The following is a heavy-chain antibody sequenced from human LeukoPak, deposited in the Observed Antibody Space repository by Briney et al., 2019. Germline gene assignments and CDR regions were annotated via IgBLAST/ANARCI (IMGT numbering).Heavy chain of an antibody. V-gene: IGHV3-21*01. J-gene: IGHJ4*02. CDR2: ISSSSCYI. CDR3: ARDNAKWELLGFDY. CDR1: GFTFSSYS. D-gene: IGHD1-26*01. Sequence: PGGSLRLSCAASGFTFSSYSMNWVRQAPGKGLEWVSSISSSSCYIYYADSVKGRFTISRDNAKNSLYLQMNSLRAEDTAVYYCARDNAKWELLGFDYWGQGTLVTVSS.